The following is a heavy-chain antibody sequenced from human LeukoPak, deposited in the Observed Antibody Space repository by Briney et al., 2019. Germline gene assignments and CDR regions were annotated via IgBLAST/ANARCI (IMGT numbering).Heavy chain of an antibody. CDR3: ARAGYSGYPS. D-gene: IGHD5-12*01. V-gene: IGHV4-34*01. J-gene: IGHJ4*02. CDR1: GGSFSGYY. Sequence: SETLSLTCAVYGGSFSGYYWSWIRQPPGKGLEWIGEINHSGSTSYNPSLKSRVTISVDTSKNQFSLKLNSVTAADTAVYYCARAGYSGYPSWGQGTLVTVSS. CDR2: INHSGST.